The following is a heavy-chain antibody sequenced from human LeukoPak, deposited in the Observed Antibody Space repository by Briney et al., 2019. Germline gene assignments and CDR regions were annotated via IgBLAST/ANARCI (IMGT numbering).Heavy chain of an antibody. CDR2: IYYSGST. CDR3: ARGSLWFGELFFDY. Sequence: SETLSLTCTVSGGSISSSSYYWGWIRQPPGKGLEWIGSIYYSGSTYYNPSLKSQVTISIDTSKNQFSLKLSSVTAADTAVYYCARGSLWFGELFFDYWGQGTLVTVSS. D-gene: IGHD3-10*01. J-gene: IGHJ4*02. CDR1: GGSISSSSYY. V-gene: IGHV4-39*07.